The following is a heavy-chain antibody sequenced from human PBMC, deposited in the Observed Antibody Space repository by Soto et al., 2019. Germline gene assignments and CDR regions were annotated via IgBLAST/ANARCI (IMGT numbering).Heavy chain of an antibody. CDR3: ARCPYYYDSSSYSSHNWFDP. D-gene: IGHD3-22*01. J-gene: IGHJ5*02. CDR1: GYTFINYG. Sequence: ASVKVSCKASGYTFINYGITWVRQAPGQGLEWMGWISAYNGNTNYAQKFQGRVTMTTDTSTYTAYMELRSLRSDDTAMYYCARCPYYYDSSSYSSHNWFDPWGQGTLVTVSS. CDR2: ISAYNGNT. V-gene: IGHV1-18*01.